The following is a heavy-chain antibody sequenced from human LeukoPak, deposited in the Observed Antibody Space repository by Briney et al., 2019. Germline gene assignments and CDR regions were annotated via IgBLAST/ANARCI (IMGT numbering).Heavy chain of an antibody. CDR3: AKDYHIVVVTAIPLDY. J-gene: IGHJ4*02. V-gene: IGHV3-23*01. CDR1: GFTFTNYA. Sequence: PGTSLRLSCVASGFTFTNYAMSWVRQAPGKGLEWDSAISGSGGSTYYADSVKGRFTISRDNSKNTLYLQMNSLRAEDTAVYYCAKDYHIVVVTAIPLDYWGQGTLVTVSS. D-gene: IGHD2-21*02. CDR2: ISGSGGST.